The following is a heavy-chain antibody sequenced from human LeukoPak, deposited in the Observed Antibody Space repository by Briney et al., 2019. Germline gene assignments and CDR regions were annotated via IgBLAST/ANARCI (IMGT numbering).Heavy chain of an antibody. CDR1: GGSFSGYY. CDR3: ALSSYYGSGSYYY. CDR2: INHSGST. D-gene: IGHD3-10*01. J-gene: IGHJ4*02. Sequence: PSETLSLTCAVCGGSFSGYYWSWIRQPPGKGLEWIGEINHSGSTNYNPSLKSRVTISVDTSKNQFSLKLSSVTAADTAVYYCALSSYYGSGSYYYWGQGTLVTVSS. V-gene: IGHV4-34*01.